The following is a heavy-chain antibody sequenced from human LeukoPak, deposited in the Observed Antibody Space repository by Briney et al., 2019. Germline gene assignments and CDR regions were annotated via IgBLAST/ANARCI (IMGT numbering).Heavy chain of an antibody. V-gene: IGHV3-21*01. Sequence: GGSLRLSCAASGFTFSSYSMNWVRQAPGKGLEWVSSISSSSSYIYYADSVKGRFTISRDNAKNSLYLQMNSLRAEDTAVYYCARDLGSYGYDYWGQEPWSPSPQ. CDR1: GFTFSSYS. CDR2: ISSSSSYI. J-gene: IGHJ4*01. D-gene: IGHD5-18*01. CDR3: ARDLGSYGYDY.